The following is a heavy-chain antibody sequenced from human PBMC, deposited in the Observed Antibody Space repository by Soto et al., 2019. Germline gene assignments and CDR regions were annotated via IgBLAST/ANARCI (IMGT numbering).Heavy chain of an antibody. CDR2: ISNDGNET. CDR3: VRDRPHNWFDP. Sequence: GSLRLSCAASGFTFNSHWMHWVRQVPGNGPVWVARISNDGNETIYADSVEGRFTISRDNAKNTVYLEMNSLRVEDTAVYYCVRDRPHNWFDPWGQGTLVTVSS. V-gene: IGHV3-74*01. CDR1: GFTFNSHW. J-gene: IGHJ5*02.